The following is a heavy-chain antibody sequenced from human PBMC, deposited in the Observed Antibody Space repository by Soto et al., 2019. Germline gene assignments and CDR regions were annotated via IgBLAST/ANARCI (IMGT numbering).Heavy chain of an antibody. J-gene: IGHJ6*02. V-gene: IGHV1-69*13. CDR2: IIPIFGTA. Sequence: GASVKVSCKASGGTFSSYAISWVRQAPGQGLERMGEIIPIFGTANYAQKFQGRVTITADESTSTAYMELSSLRSEDTAVYYCARLLVMITFGGVIAPAGYYGMDVWGQGTTVTVSS. CDR3: ARLLVMITFGGVIAPAGYYGMDV. D-gene: IGHD3-16*02. CDR1: GGTFSSYA.